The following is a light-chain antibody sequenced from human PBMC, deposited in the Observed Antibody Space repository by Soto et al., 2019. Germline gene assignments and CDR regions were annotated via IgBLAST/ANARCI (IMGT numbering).Light chain of an antibody. CDR1: SSDVGAYNY. CDR3: SSYTTSNTVV. J-gene: IGLJ3*02. Sequence: QSVLTQPASVSGSPGQSITISCTGTSSDVGAYNYVSWYQQNPGKAPKLMIYDVSDRPSGVSSRFSGSKSGNTASLTISGLQTEDEADYYCSSYTTSNTVVFGGGTQLTVL. V-gene: IGLV2-14*01. CDR2: DVS.